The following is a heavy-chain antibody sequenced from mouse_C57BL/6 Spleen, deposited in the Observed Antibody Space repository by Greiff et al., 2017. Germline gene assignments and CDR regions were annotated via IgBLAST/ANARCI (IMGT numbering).Heavy chain of an antibody. J-gene: IGHJ3*01. CDR1: GFTFSDYG. V-gene: IGHV5-17*01. Sequence: EVQGVESGGGLVKPGGSLKLSCAASGFTFSDYGMHWVRQAPEKGLEWVAYISSGSSTIYYADTVKGRFTISRDNAKNTLFLQMTSLRSEDTAMXYCARPRHGSSWAWCAYWGQGTLVTVSA. D-gene: IGHD1-1*01. CDR2: ISSGSSTI. CDR3: ARPRHGSSWAWCAY.